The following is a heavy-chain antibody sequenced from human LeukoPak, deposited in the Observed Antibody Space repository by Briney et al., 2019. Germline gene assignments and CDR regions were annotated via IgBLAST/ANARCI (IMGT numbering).Heavy chain of an antibody. Sequence: PGGSLRLSCEASGFTFSGYAMSWVRQAPGKGLEWVSSIHAFGARTYYADSVKGRFTISRDNSKNTLYLQMNSLRAEDTALYYCAKVALGYCSGSSCYYFDYGGQGTLVTVSS. D-gene: IGHD2-15*01. CDR3: AKVALGYCSGSSCYYFDY. J-gene: IGHJ4*02. CDR2: IHAFGART. V-gene: IGHV3-23*01. CDR1: GFTFSGYA.